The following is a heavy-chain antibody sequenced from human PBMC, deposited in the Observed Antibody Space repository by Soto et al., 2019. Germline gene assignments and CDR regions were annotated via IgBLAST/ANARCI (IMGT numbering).Heavy chain of an antibody. Sequence: QVQLVQSGAEVKKPGASVRISCRASGYSFTSTYVHWVRQAPGQGPEWMGIINPAGGTTYYAHKFQGILTLTSDTSTDTVFMDLNDLTSEDTAVYFCALKVVTYYDNWGQGTLLTVSS. CDR1: GYSFTSTY. CDR3: ALKVVTYYDN. V-gene: IGHV1-46*01. CDR2: INPAGGTT. J-gene: IGHJ4*02. D-gene: IGHD2-21*02.